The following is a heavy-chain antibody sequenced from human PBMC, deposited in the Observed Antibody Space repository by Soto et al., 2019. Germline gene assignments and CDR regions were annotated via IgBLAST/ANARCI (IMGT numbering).Heavy chain of an antibody. CDR1: GFTFSDFD. V-gene: IGHV3-13*01. CDR3: ARGRSKDFHSTPPPTFDP. Sequence: EVQLVDSGGDLVQPGGSLRLSCVASGFTFSDFDMYWVRQVTGKGLEWVAGIGTLFDTYYSDSVKGRFSIFRDNAKNSVTLRMNSLKPRDTAVYFCARGRSKDFHSTPPPTFDPWGQGTLVTVSS. CDR2: IGTLFDT. J-gene: IGHJ5*02. D-gene: IGHD2-15*01.